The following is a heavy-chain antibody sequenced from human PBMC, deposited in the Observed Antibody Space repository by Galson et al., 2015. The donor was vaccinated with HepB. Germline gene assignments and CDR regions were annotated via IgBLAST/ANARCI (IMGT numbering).Heavy chain of an antibody. Sequence: SLRLSCAASGFTFSSYWMHWVRQAPGKGLVWVSRINSDGSSTSYADSVKGRFTISRDNAKNTLYLQMNSLRAEDTAVYYCACYYGGNSARFEFDYWGQGTLVTVSS. CDR3: ACYYGGNSARFEFDY. D-gene: IGHD4-23*01. J-gene: IGHJ4*02. CDR2: INSDGSST. V-gene: IGHV3-74*01. CDR1: GFTFSSYW.